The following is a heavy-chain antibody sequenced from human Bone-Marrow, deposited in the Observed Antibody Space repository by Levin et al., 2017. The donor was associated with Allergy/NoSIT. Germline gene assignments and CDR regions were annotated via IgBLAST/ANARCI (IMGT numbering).Heavy chain of an antibody. CDR2: LSTSNTFA. Sequence: GASVKVSCAASGFTFSTYHLIWVRQAPGKGLEWVSFLSTSNTFAVYADSVKGRFTISRDDAKNSLYLQMNSLRAEDTAIYYCTRDMSVIYRAFDVWGQGTMVTVSS. D-gene: IGHD2-21*01. V-gene: IGHV3-21*01. CDR3: TRDMSVIYRAFDV. J-gene: IGHJ3*01. CDR1: GFTFSTYH.